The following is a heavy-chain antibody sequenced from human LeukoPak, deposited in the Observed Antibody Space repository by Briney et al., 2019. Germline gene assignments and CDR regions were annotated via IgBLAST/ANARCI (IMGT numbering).Heavy chain of an antibody. CDR2: MSGSGSSA. D-gene: IGHD6-13*01. CDR1: GFTFSSYA. J-gene: IGHJ5*02. CDR3: AKYGLVTAGTWFDP. V-gene: IGHV3-23*01. Sequence: GGSLRLSCAASGFTFSSYAMTWVRQAPGKGLEWVSSMSGSGSSAYYADSVKGRFTISRDNSKNTMYLQMNSLRAEDTATYYCAKYGLVTAGTWFDPWGQGTLVTVSS.